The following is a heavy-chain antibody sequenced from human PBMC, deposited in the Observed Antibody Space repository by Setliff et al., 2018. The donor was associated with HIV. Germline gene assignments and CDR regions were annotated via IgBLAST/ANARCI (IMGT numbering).Heavy chain of an antibody. J-gene: IGHJ4*02. CDR2: VYYRGRT. V-gene: IGHV4-39*01. CDR1: GGSMSSSGPGYY. CDR3: ARSQPDTIFGVVTFDC. Sequence: LSLTCTVSGGSMSSSGPGYYWGWVRQTPGGGLEWIGSVYYRGRTYYNPSLKSRVTISVDTSKNQLSLRLTSMAAPDTAMYYCARSQPDTIFGVVTFDCWGQGKMVTVSS. D-gene: IGHD3-3*01.